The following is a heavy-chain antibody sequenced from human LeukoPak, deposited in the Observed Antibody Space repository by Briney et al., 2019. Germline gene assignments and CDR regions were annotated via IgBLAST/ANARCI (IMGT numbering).Heavy chain of an antibody. CDR2: IYYSGST. D-gene: IGHD2-21*02. CDR1: GGSISSYY. V-gene: IGHV4-59*12. CDR3: ARAGVVTATSFDY. J-gene: IGHJ4*02. Sequence: SETLSLTCTVSGGSISSYYWSWIRQPPGKGLEWIGYIYYSGSTNYNPSLKSRVTISVETSKNQFSLKLSSVTAADTAVYYCARAGVVTATSFDYWGQGTLVTVSS.